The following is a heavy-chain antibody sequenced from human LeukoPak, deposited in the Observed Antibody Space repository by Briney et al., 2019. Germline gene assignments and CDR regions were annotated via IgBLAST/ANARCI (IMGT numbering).Heavy chain of an antibody. CDR3: ASPYSYGYNLGDYYFDY. V-gene: IGHV1-69*01. J-gene: IGHJ4*02. Sequence: GSSVKVSCKASGGTFSSYAISWVRQAPGQGLEWMGGIIPIFGTANYAQKFQGRVTITADESTSTAYMELSSLRSEDTAVYYCASPYSYGYNLGDYYFDYWGQGTLVTVSS. D-gene: IGHD5-18*01. CDR1: GGTFSSYA. CDR2: IIPIFGTA.